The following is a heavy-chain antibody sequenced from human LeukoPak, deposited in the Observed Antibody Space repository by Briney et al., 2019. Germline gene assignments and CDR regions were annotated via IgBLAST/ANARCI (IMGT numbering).Heavy chain of an antibody. J-gene: IGHJ4*02. Sequence: GGSLRLSCAASGFTFSSYGMHWVRQAPGKGLEWVAFIRYDGSNKYYADSVKGRFTISRDNSKNTLYLQMNSLRAEDTAVYYCAKGGPAGSYQLLDYWGQGTLVTVSS. CDR2: IRYDGSNK. CDR1: GFTFSSYG. CDR3: AKGGPAGSYQLLDY. D-gene: IGHD3-16*02. V-gene: IGHV3-30*02.